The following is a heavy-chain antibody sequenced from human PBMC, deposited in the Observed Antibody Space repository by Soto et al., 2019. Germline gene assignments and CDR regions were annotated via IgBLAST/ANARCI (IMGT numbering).Heavy chain of an antibody. CDR3: ARDTNGLHY. V-gene: IGHV3-74*01. J-gene: IGHJ4*02. Sequence: EVQLVESGGGLVQPGGSLRLSCAASGLIFSNYKMHWVRQPPGKGLVWVSRINTDGSITDYADSVKGRFTVSRDNAKNTMYLQMISLRAEDTAVYYCARDTNGLHYWGQGTLVTVSS. CDR1: GLIFSNYK. D-gene: IGHD2-8*01. CDR2: INTDGSIT.